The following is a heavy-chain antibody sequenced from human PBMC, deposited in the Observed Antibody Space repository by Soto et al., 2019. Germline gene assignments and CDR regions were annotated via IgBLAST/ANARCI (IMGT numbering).Heavy chain of an antibody. CDR1: GFTFSDYA. D-gene: IGHD6-19*01. CDR2: VSHDGRNT. V-gene: IGHV3-30*18. J-gene: IGHJ4*02. Sequence: VQLVESGGGVVRPGRSLRLSCAASGFTFSDYALHWVRQAPGKGLEWVAVVSHDGRNTHYADSVKGRFTISRESSKNTVSLEMTSLRAEDTAVYYCAKGGRQWLVTSDFNYWGQGALVTVSS. CDR3: AKGGRQWLVTSDFNY.